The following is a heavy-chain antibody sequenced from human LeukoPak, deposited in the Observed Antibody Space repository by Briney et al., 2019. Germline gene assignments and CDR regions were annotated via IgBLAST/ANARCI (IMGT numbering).Heavy chain of an antibody. V-gene: IGHV3-30*04. J-gene: IGHJ4*02. CDR2: ISYSGGSK. Sequence: GGSLRLSCAASGFIFSGSPMHWVRQAPGKGLEWVALISYSGGSKYYADSVKGRFTISRDNAKNSLYLQMNSLRAEDTALYYCANRRGRGGDTVTTTFFDYWGQGTLVTVSS. CDR1: GFIFSGSP. D-gene: IGHD4-17*01. CDR3: ANRRGRGGDTVTTTFFDY.